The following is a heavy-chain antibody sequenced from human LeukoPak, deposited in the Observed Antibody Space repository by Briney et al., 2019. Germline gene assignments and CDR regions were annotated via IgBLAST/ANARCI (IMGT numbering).Heavy chain of an antibody. CDR2: IIPIFGTA. CDR3: ASSGWYVGYYYYMDV. V-gene: IGHV1-69*06. Sequence: SVKVSCKASGGTFSSYAISWVRQAPGQGLEWMGGIIPIFGTANYAQKFQGRVTITADKSTSTAYMELSSLRSEDTAVYYCASSGWYVGYYYYMDVWGKGTTVTASS. D-gene: IGHD6-19*01. J-gene: IGHJ6*03. CDR1: GGTFSSYA.